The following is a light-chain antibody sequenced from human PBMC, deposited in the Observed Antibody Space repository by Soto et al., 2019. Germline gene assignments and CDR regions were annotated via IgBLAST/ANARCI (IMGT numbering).Light chain of an antibody. CDR3: QSYDSSLSGRPYV. CDR1: SSNIGAGYD. V-gene: IGLV1-40*01. Sequence: QPVLTQPPSVSGAPGQRVTISCTGSSSNIGAGYDVHWYQQLPGTAPKLLIYGNSNRPSGVPDRFSGSKSGTSASLAITGLQAEDEADYYCQSYDSSLSGRPYVFGTGTQLTVL. J-gene: IGLJ1*01. CDR2: GNS.